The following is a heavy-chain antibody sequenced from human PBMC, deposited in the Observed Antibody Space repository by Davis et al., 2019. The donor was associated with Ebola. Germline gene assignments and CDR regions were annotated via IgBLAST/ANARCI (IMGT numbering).Heavy chain of an antibody. CDR3: AVSLSSDYAFDI. V-gene: IGHV4-4*02. CDR2: IYHSGST. J-gene: IGHJ3*02. D-gene: IGHD6-13*01. CDR1: GGSISSSNW. Sequence: MPGGSLRLSCAVSGGSISSSNWWRWVRQPPGKGLEWIGEIYHSGSTNYNPSLKSRVTISVDKSKNQFSLKLSSVTAADTAVYYCAVSLSSDYAFDIWGQGTMVTVST.